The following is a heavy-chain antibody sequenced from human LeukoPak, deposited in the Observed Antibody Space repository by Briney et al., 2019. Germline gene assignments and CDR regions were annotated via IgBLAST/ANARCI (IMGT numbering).Heavy chain of an antibody. V-gene: IGHV1-69*13. J-gene: IGHJ4*02. CDR2: IIPIFGTA. Sequence: ASVKVSCKASGGTFSSYAISWVRQAPGQGLEWMGGIIPIFGTANYAQKFQGRVTITADESTSTAYMELSSLRSEDTALYYCATILYSTGWSTFDYWGLGTLVTASS. CDR3: ATILYSTGWSTFDY. D-gene: IGHD6-19*01. CDR1: GGTFSSYA.